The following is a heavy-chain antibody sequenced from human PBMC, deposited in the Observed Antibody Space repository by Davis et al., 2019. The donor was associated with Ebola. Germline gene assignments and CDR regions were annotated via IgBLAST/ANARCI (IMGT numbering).Heavy chain of an antibody. Sequence: MPGGSLRLSCAVYGGSFSGYYWSWIRQPPGTGLEWIGEINHSGSTTYNPSLKSRFTISVDTSKNQFSLKLSSVTAADTAVYYCARGFVGDGMDVWGKGTTVTVSS. CDR2: INHSGST. V-gene: IGHV4-34*01. CDR1: GGSFSGYY. CDR3: ARGFVGDGMDV. J-gene: IGHJ6*04.